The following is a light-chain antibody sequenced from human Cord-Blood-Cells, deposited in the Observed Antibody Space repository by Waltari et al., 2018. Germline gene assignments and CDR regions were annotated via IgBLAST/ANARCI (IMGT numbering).Light chain of an antibody. V-gene: IGLV2-14*01. CDR1: SSDVGGSNY. CDR3: SSYTRSSTWV. Sequence: QSALTQPAPVSGSPGQSITISCTGTSSDVGGSNYVSWSQQHPGKAPKLMIYDVSNRPSGVSNRFSGSKSGNTASLTISGLQAEDEADYYCSSYTRSSTWVFGGGTKLTVL. CDR2: DVS. J-gene: IGLJ3*02.